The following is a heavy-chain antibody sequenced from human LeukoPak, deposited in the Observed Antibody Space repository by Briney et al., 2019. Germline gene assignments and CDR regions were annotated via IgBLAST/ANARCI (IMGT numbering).Heavy chain of an antibody. Sequence: SETLSLTCAVSGGSISSSNWWSWVRQPPGKGLEWIGEINHSGSTNYNPSLKSRVTISVDTSKNQFSLKLSSVTAADTAVYYCARGGYDFWSGYYSRQFDYWGQGTLVTVSS. V-gene: IGHV4-4*02. CDR1: GGSISSSNW. D-gene: IGHD3-3*01. J-gene: IGHJ4*02. CDR2: INHSGST. CDR3: ARGGYDFWSGYYSRQFDY.